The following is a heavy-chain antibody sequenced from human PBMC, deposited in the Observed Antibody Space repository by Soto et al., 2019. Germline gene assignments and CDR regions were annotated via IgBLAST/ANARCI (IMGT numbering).Heavy chain of an antibody. CDR1: GFTLSDYY. D-gene: IGHD2-21*02. V-gene: IGHV3-11*01. CDR3: ARDEAYCGGDCYSAIGLFDY. Sequence: QVQLVESGGGLVKPGGSLRLSCAASGFTLSDYYMSWIRQAPGKGLEWVSYISSSGSTIYYADSVKGRFTISRDNAKNSLYLQMNSLRAEDTAVYYCARDEAYCGGDCYSAIGLFDYWGQGTLVTVSS. J-gene: IGHJ4*02. CDR2: ISSSGSTI.